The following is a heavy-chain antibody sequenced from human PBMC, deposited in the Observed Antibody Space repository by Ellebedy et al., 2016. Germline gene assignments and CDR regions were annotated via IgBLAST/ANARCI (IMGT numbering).Heavy chain of an antibody. Sequence: GESLKISXAASGFTFSNYWMHWVRQAPGKGLVWVARINSEGSSPSYADSVKGRFTISRDNAKNTLYLQMNSLRAEDTAVYYCARGDDYSNFVSWGQGTLVTVSS. J-gene: IGHJ5*02. CDR3: ARGDDYSNFVS. V-gene: IGHV3-74*01. CDR2: INSEGSSP. CDR1: GFTFSNYW. D-gene: IGHD4-11*01.